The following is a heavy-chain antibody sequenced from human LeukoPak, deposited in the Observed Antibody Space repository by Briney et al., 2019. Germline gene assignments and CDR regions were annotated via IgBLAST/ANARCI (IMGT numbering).Heavy chain of an antibody. V-gene: IGHV3-7*01. CDR3: ASSGWYGETYY. CDR1: GFTFSSYS. J-gene: IGHJ4*02. Sequence: PGGSLRLSCAASGFTFSSYSMNWVRQAPGKGLEWVANIKQDGSEKYYVDSVKGRFTISRDNAKNSLYLQMNSLRAEDTAVYYCASSGWYGETYYWGQGTLVTVSS. D-gene: IGHD6-19*01. CDR2: IKQDGSEK.